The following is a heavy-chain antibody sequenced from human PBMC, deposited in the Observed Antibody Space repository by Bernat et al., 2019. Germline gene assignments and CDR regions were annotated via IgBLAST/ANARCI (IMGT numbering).Heavy chain of an antibody. CDR1: GFTFSSYA. CDR2: ISGSGGSP. J-gene: IGHJ4*02. V-gene: IGHV3-23*01. CDR3: AKGGTNILLWFGEF. Sequence: EVQLLESGGGLVQPGGSLRLSCAASGFTFSSYAMSWVRQAPGKGLEWVSRISGSGGSPQNADSVKGRFTISRVNSENTLYLQMSSLRAEDTAVYYCAKGGTNILLWFGEFWGQGTLVTVSS. D-gene: IGHD3-10*01.